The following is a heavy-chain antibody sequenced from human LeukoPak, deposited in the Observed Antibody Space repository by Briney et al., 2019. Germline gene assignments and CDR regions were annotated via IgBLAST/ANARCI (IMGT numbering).Heavy chain of an antibody. CDR3: ARVVAVAGNNYYYYGMDA. CDR2: ISAYNGNT. Sequence: ASVKVSCKASGYTFTSYGISWVRQAPGQGLEWMGWISAYNGNTNYAQKLQGRVTMTTDTSTSTAYMELRSLRSDDTAVYYCARVVAVAGNNYYYYGMDAWGQGTTVTVSS. J-gene: IGHJ6*02. CDR1: GYTFTSYG. V-gene: IGHV1-18*01. D-gene: IGHD6-19*01.